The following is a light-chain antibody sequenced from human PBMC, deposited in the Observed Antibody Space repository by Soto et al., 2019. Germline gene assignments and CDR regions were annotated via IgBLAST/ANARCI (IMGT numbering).Light chain of an antibody. CDR1: SGSIASNY. V-gene: IGLV6-57*01. J-gene: IGLJ3*02. CDR2: EDN. CDR3: QSYDASNQV. Sequence: NFMLTQPHSVSDSPGKTVIISCTRSSGSIASNYVQWYQQRPGSSPTTVIYEDNQRPSGVPDRFSGSNDSSSNSASLTISGLETEDEADYFCQSYDASNQVFGGGTKVTVL.